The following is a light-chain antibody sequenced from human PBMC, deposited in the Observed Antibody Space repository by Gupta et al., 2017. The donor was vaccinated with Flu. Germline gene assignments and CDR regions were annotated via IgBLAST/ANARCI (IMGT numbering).Light chain of an antibody. CDR2: DND. V-gene: IGLV1-51*01. Sequence: KVTISCSGSSSNIGNNYVCWYQQFPGTGPKVLIYDNDKRPSGIPDRFSGSKSGTSATLDITGLQPGDEADYYCETWDSRRNTGVFGGGTKLTVL. CDR3: ETWDSRRNTGV. CDR1: SSNIGNNY. J-gene: IGLJ3*02.